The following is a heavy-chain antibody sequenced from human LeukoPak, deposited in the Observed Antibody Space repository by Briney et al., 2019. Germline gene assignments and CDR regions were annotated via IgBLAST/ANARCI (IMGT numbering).Heavy chain of an antibody. J-gene: IGHJ6*03. CDR3: ARSSSGAYSSSWYPYYYYYMDV. V-gene: IGHV1-8*03. D-gene: IGHD6-13*01. CDR1: GYTFTNYD. CDR2: MNPNSGNT. Sequence: ASVKVSCKASGYTFTNYDINWVRQATGQGLEWMGWMNPNSGNTGYAQKFQGRVTITRNTSISTAYMELSSLRSEDTAVYYCARSSSGAYSSSWYPYYYYYMDVWGKGTTVTVSS.